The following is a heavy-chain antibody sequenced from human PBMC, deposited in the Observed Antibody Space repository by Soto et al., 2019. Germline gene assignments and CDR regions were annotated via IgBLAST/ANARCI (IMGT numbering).Heavy chain of an antibody. CDR3: ARDYSGDYGNY. D-gene: IGHD3-16*01. CDR1: GFTFSSYA. V-gene: IGHV3-30-3*01. CDR2: ISYDGSNK. Sequence: GGSLRLSCAASGFTFSSYAMHWVRQAPGKGLEWVAVISYDGSNKYYADSVKGRFTISRDNSKNTLYLQMNSLRAEDTAVYYCARDYSGDYGNYWGQGVLVTVSS. J-gene: IGHJ4*02.